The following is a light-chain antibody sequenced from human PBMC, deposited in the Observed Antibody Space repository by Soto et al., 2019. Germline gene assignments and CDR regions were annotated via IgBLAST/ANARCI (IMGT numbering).Light chain of an antibody. J-gene: IGKJ5*01. V-gene: IGKV3-11*01. Sequence: EIVLTQSPGARSFSPGGGGTRSCRASQSVSSYLAWYQHKPGQTPRLLIYGASTRATGVPDRFSGGGSGTDFTLTISSLEPEDFAVYYCQDRNNWPITFGQGTQLEIK. CDR3: QDRNNWPIT. CDR1: QSVSSY. CDR2: GAS.